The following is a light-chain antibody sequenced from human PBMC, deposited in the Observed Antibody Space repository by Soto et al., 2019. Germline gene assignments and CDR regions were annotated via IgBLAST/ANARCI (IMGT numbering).Light chain of an antibody. Sequence: IQMTQSPSTLPACVGDRVTITCRASQSISNWLAWYQQKPGKAPKLLIYKASTLESGVPSRFSGSGSGTEFTLTISSLQPDDFATYYCQQYNTYWTFGQGTKVEVK. V-gene: IGKV1-5*03. CDR2: KAS. CDR1: QSISNW. CDR3: QQYNTYWT. J-gene: IGKJ1*01.